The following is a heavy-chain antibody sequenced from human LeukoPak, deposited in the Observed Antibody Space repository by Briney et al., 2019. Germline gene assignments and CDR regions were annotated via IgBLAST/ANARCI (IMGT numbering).Heavy chain of an antibody. V-gene: IGHV5-51*01. D-gene: IGHD6-19*01. Sequence: KVSCKASGYTFTTYWIGWVRQMPGKGLEWMGIIYPRDSDTRYSPSFQGQVTISTDKSISTAYLQWSSLKASDTAMYYCARPRSSGWYGIDYWGQGTLVTVSS. CDR1: GYTFTTYW. CDR3: ARPRSSGWYGIDY. CDR2: IYPRDSDT. J-gene: IGHJ4*02.